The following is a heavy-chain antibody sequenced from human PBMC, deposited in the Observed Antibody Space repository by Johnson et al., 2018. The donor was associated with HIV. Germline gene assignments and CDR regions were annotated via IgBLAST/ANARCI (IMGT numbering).Heavy chain of an antibody. Sequence: MQLVESGGGVVRPGGSLRLSCAVAGFRFDDYGMSWVRQAPGKGLEWIATITWNGGRTGYVDSLKGRFTISRDNAKNSLYLQMDRLRPEDTALYYCVRGGLGNKNYHDPFDVWGQGTVVTVSS. CDR1: GFRFDDYG. CDR2: ITWNGGRT. J-gene: IGHJ3*01. V-gene: IGHV3-20*04. CDR3: VRGGLGNKNYHDPFDV. D-gene: IGHD1-7*01.